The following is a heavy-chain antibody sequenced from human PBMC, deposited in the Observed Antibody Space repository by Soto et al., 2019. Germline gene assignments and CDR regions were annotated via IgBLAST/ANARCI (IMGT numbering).Heavy chain of an antibody. CDR1: GYTFTGYY. J-gene: IGHJ5*02. CDR2: INPSSGGT. Sequence: ASVKVSCKASGYTFTGYYMHWVRQAPGQGLEWMGWINPSSGGTNYAQKFQGRVTMTRDTSISTAYMELSRLRSDDTAVYYCARDRGVDNWNRTPLFDPWGQGTLVTVSS. CDR3: ARDRGVDNWNRTPLFDP. V-gene: IGHV1-2*02. D-gene: IGHD1-20*01.